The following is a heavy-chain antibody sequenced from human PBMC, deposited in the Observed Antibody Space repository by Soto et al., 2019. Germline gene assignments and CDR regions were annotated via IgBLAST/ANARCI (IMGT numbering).Heavy chain of an antibody. CDR2: INPSGGST. D-gene: IGHD2-15*01. V-gene: IGHV1-46*03. Sequence: QVQLVQSGAEVKKPGASVKVSCKASGYTFTSYYMHWVRQAPGQGLEWMGIINPSGGSTSYAQKLQGRVTMTRDTSTSTVYIELSSLRSEDTAVYYCARGGTQCSGCSCYVYYFDYWGQGTLVTVSS. CDR1: GYTFTSYY. J-gene: IGHJ4*02. CDR3: ARGGTQCSGCSCYVYYFDY.